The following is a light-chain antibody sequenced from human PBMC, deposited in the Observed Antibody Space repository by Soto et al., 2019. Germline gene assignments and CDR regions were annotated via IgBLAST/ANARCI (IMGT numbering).Light chain of an antibody. CDR1: QSVSSS. V-gene: IGKV3-11*01. CDR2: DAP. J-gene: IGKJ5*01. CDR3: QQRGSSPRT. Sequence: EIVLTQSPATLSLSPWERATLSCRASQSVSSSLAWYQQKPGQAPRLLIYDAPNRATGIPARFSGSGSGTDFTLTISSLEPEDFAIYYCQQRGSSPRTFGQGTRLEIK.